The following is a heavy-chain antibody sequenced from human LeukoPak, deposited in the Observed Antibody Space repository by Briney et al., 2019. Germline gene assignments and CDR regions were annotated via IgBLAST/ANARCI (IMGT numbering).Heavy chain of an antibody. J-gene: IGHJ4*02. V-gene: IGHV2-5*01. CDR2: IYWNDDK. Sequence: ESGPTLVNPTQTLTLTCTFSGFSLSTSGVGVGWIRQPPGKALEWLALIYWNDDKRYSPSLKSRLPITKDTSKNQVVLTMTNMDPVDTATYYCAHRRCSSSSSSFDYWGQGTLVTVSS. CDR3: AHRRCSSSSSSFDY. D-gene: IGHD6-6*01. CDR1: GFSLSTSGVG.